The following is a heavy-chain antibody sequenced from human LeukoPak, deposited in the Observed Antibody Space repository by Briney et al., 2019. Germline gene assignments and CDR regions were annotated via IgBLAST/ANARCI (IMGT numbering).Heavy chain of an antibody. CDR1: GYTFTGYY. CDR2: INPNSGGT. V-gene: IGHV1-2*02. CDR3: ARGGRGQGYRGAFDI. J-gene: IGHJ3*02. Sequence: ASVKVSCKASGYTFTGYYMHWVRQAPGQGLEWRGWINPNSGGTNYAQKFQGRVTMTRDTSISTAYMELSRLRSDDTAVYYCARGGRGQGYRGAFDIWGQGTMVTVSS. D-gene: IGHD6-13*01.